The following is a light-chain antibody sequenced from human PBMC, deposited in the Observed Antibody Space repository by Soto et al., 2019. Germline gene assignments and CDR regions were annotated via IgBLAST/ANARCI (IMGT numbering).Light chain of an antibody. CDR3: QQRSNWPLIT. CDR1: QSVRSN. Sequence: IVMKQSPVTLSVYPGERATLSCRASQSVRSNLAWYQQKPGQAPSLLIYGAFTRATGIPTRFSGSGSGTEFTLTISSLQSEDFAVYYCQQRSNWPLITFGQGTRLEIK. CDR2: GAF. J-gene: IGKJ5*01. V-gene: IGKV3-15*01.